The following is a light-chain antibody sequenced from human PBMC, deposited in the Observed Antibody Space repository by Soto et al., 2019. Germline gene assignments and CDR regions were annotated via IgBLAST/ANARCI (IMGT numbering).Light chain of an antibody. CDR2: EAS. CDR1: QNIGNF. CDR3: QQRRDWPIT. J-gene: IGKJ5*01. Sequence: EYVLTQSPATLSLSPGERATLSCRASQNIGNFLAWYQQRPGQAPRLLIYEASNRATGIPARFSGSGSGTDFTLTISSLEPEDFAVYYCQQRRDWPITFGQGTRLEIK. V-gene: IGKV3-11*01.